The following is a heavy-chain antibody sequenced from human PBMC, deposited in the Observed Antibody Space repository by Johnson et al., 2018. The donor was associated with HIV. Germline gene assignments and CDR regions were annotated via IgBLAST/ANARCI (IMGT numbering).Heavy chain of an antibody. D-gene: IGHD6-19*01. Sequence: GGVVQPGRSLRLSCAASGFTFSSYAMHWVRQAPGTGLEWVAVISYDGSNKYYADSVKGRLTISRDNSNNTLYLQMNSLRAENTAGYYCARGFQLWLAGADAFDIWGQGTMVTVSS. CDR2: ISYDGSNK. CDR1: GFTFSSYA. J-gene: IGHJ3*02. V-gene: IGHV3-30-3*01. CDR3: ARGFQLWLAGADAFDI.